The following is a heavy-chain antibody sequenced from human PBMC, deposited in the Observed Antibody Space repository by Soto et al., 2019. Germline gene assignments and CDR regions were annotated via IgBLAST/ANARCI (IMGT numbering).Heavy chain of an antibody. V-gene: IGHV1-18*01. CDR1: GYTFTSYG. J-gene: IGHJ1*01. Sequence: QVQLVQSGAEVKKPGASVKVSCKASGYTFTSYGISWVRQAPGQGLEGMGWISAYNGNTNYAQKLQGRVTMTTDTSTSTAYMELRSLTSDDTAVYYCVRDANYDFWSGYYPGGYSQHWGQGTLVTVSS. CDR3: VRDANYDFWSGYYPGGYSQH. CDR2: ISAYNGNT. D-gene: IGHD3-3*01.